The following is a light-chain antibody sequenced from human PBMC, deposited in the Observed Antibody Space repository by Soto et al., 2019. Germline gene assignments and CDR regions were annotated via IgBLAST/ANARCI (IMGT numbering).Light chain of an antibody. CDR1: SSDVGSYNR. Sequence: SALTQPPSVSGSPGQSVTISCPGTSSDVGSYNRVSWYQQPPGTAPKLMIYEVTNRPSGVPDRFSGSKSGNTASLTISGLQAEDEAYYFCSSFTSSRTLVFGGGTKLTVL. CDR2: EVT. CDR3: SSFTSSRTLV. J-gene: IGLJ2*01. V-gene: IGLV2-18*02.